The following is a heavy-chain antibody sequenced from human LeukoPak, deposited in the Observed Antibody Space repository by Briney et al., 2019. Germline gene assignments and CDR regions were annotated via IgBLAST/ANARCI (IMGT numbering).Heavy chain of an antibody. CDR1: GYTFISYG. J-gene: IGHJ4*02. CDR2: ISAYNGNT. CDR3: ARDGTDIVVVPAVHPFDY. D-gene: IGHD2-2*01. V-gene: IGHV1-18*01. Sequence: ASVKVSCKASGYTFISYGISWVRQAPGQGLEWMGWISAYNGNTNYAQKLQGRVTMTTDTSTSTAYMELRSLRSDDTAVYYCARDGTDIVVVPAVHPFDYWGQGTLVTVSS.